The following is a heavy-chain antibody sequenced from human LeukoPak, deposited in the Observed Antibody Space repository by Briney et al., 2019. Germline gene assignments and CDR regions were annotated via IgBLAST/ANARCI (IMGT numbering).Heavy chain of an antibody. D-gene: IGHD6-6*01. CDR1: GGIFSNYV. Sequence: VASVNVSCKASGGIFSNYVISGVRQAPGQGLEWMGGIIPIFGTANYAQKFQGRVTITADESTSTAYMELSSLRSEDTAVYYCAVYSSSSLVLLYWGQVTLVTVSS. J-gene: IGHJ4*02. CDR2: IIPIFGTA. V-gene: IGHV1-69*13. CDR3: AVYSSSSLVLLY.